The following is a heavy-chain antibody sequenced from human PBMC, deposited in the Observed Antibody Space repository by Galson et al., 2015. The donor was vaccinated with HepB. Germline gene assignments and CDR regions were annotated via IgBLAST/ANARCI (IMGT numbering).Heavy chain of an antibody. J-gene: IGHJ5*02. Sequence: LRLSCAASGFSFNNFPMHWARQPPGKGLEWIGEINHSRGTNYNPSLKSRVTMSIDTSKNQFSLRLTSVTAADTAVYYCARIGTLIRGVMITSPFHRGNCFDPWGQGTLVIVSS. CDR1: GFSFNNFP. CDR2: INHSRGT. CDR3: ARIGTLIRGVMITSPFHRGNCFDP. D-gene: IGHD3-10*01. V-gene: IGHV4-34*01.